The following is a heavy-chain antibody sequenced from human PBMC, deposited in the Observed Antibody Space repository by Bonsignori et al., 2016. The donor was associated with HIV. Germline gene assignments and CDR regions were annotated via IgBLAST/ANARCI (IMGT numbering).Heavy chain of an antibody. CDR2: IYYSGST. D-gene: IGHD3-22*01. J-gene: IGHJ4*02. CDR3: ARDGRVLYDSSGYLFDN. Sequence: WIRQPPGKGLEWIGSIYYSGSTYYNPSLKSRVTISVDTSKNHFSLKLSSVTAADTAVYYCARDGRVLYDSSGYLFDNWGQGILVTVSS. V-gene: IGHV4-39*07.